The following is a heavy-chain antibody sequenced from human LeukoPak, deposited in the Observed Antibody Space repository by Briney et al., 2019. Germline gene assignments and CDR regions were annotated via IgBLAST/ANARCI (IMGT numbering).Heavy chain of an antibody. Sequence: GGSLRLSCAASGFTFSSSAMGWVRQAPGKGLEWVSSITGSGDYTYYADSVKGRFTISRDNSKNTLYLQMNSLRAEDTAVYYCARLNDYGGNSEAYYFDYWGQGTLVTVSS. J-gene: IGHJ4*02. CDR3: ARLNDYGGNSEAYYFDY. CDR2: ITGSGDYT. D-gene: IGHD4-23*01. V-gene: IGHV3-23*01. CDR1: GFTFSSSA.